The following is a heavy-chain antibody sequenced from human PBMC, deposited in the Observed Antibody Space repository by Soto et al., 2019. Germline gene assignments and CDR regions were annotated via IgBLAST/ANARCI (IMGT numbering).Heavy chain of an antibody. CDR1: GFTVSNNY. V-gene: IGHV3-66*01. CDR2: IYSGGST. CDR3: AAYSHKGY. J-gene: IGHJ4*02. Sequence: GGSLRLSCAASGFTVSNNYMSWVRQAPGKGLEWVSLIYSGGSTYYADSVKGRFAISRDSSKNTLYLQMNSLRAEDTAMYYCAAYSHKGYWGQGTLVTVSS. D-gene: IGHD3-16*01.